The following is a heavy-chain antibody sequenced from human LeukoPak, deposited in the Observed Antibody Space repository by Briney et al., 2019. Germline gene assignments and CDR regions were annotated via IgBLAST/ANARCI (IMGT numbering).Heavy chain of an antibody. J-gene: IGHJ5*02. CDR1: GGSISGHY. CDR3: ARGVNDYYDSSGYYYSDSWFDP. V-gene: IGHV4-59*11. D-gene: IGHD3-22*01. CDR2: IYYSGST. Sequence: SETLSLTCTVSGGSISGHYWSWIRQPPGKGLEWIGYIYYSGSTNYNPSLKSRVTISVDTSKNQFSLKLSSVTAADTAVYYCARGVNDYYDSSGYYYSDSWFDPWGQGTLVTVSS.